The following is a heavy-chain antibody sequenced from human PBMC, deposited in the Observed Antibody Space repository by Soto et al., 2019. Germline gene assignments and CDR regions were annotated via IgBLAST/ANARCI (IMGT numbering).Heavy chain of an antibody. J-gene: IGHJ1*01. CDR2: IYYSGST. Sequence: SETLSLTCTVSGGSISSGGYYWSWIRQHPGKGLEWIGYIYYSGSTNYNPSLKSRVTISVDTSKNQFSLKLSSVTAADTAVYYCARGLSEAGDLPAAGNFQHWGQGTLVTVSS. CDR3: ARGLSEAGDLPAAGNFQH. CDR1: GGSISSGGYY. D-gene: IGHD6-13*01. V-gene: IGHV4-31*03.